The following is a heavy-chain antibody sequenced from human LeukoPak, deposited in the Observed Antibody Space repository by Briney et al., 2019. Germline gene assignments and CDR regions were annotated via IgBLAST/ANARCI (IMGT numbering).Heavy chain of an antibody. V-gene: IGHV1-24*01. CDR3: ATCYGDIFYWYFDL. Sequence: ASVKVSCKVSGYTLTESSMHWVRQAPGKGLEWMGGFDPEDGETIYAQKFQGRVTMTEDTSTDTAYMGLSSLRSEDTAVYYCATCYGDIFYWYFDLWGRGTPVTVSS. D-gene: IGHD4-17*01. CDR2: FDPEDGET. CDR1: GYTLTESS. J-gene: IGHJ2*01.